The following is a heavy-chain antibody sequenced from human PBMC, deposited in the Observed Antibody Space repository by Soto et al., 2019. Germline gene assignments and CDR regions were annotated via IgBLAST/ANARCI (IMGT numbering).Heavy chain of an antibody. Sequence: PGGSLRLSCAASGFTFSSHSMNWVRQAPGKGLEWVSSISSSSSYIYYADSVKGRFTISRDNAKNSLYLQMNSLRAEDTAVYYCARDYYSSGWYGGNYYYGMDVWGQGTTVTVSS. CDR1: GFTFSSHS. D-gene: IGHD6-19*01. CDR3: ARDYYSSGWYGGNYYYGMDV. V-gene: IGHV3-21*01. J-gene: IGHJ6*02. CDR2: ISSSSSYI.